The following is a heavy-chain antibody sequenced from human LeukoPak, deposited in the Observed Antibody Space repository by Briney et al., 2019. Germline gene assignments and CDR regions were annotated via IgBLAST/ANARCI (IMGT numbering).Heavy chain of an antibody. CDR1: GFTFSSYW. V-gene: IGHV3-7*04. Sequence: GGSLRLSCEASGFTFSSYWMSWVRQAPGKGLEWVANIRDDGGERHYVDFVKGRFTISRDNAKNLLYLQMNSLRAEDTAVYYCARDRGGKDFWGQGTLVTVSS. CDR3: ARDRGGKDF. D-gene: IGHD3-16*01. CDR2: IRDDGGER. J-gene: IGHJ4*02.